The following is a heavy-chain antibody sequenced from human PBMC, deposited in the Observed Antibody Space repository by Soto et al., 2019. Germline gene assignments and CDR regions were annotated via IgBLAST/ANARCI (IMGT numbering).Heavy chain of an antibody. V-gene: IGHV3-48*01. CDR1: GFTFSSYS. Sequence: EVQLVESGGGLVQPGGSLRLSCAASGFTFSSYSMNWVRQAPGKGLEWVSYISSSSSTIYYADSVKGRFTISRDNAKNSLYLQMNSLRAEDTAVYYCARYLNYGIFAYWGQGTLVTVSS. D-gene: IGHD4-17*01. J-gene: IGHJ4*02. CDR3: ARYLNYGIFAY. CDR2: ISSSSSTI.